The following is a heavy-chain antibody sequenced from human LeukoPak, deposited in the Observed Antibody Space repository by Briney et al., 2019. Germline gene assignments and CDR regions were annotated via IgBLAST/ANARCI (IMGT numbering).Heavy chain of an antibody. V-gene: IGHV3-21*01. CDR3: ARLRWSAGPDAFDI. CDR2: ISSSSSYI. CDR1: GFTFSSYS. Sequence: GGSLRLSCAASGFTFSSYSMNWVRQAPGKGLEWVSSISSSSSYIYYADSVKGRFTISRDNAKNSLYLQMNSLRAEDTAVYYCARLRWSAGPDAFDIWGQGTMDTVSS. D-gene: IGHD4-23*01. J-gene: IGHJ3*02.